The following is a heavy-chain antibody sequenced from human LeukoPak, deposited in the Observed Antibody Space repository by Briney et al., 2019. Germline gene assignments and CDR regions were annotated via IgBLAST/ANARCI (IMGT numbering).Heavy chain of an antibody. CDR2: IYSGGST. CDR1: GFTLSSNY. V-gene: IGHV3-66*01. CDR3: ARDEDGDYHFDY. J-gene: IGHJ4*02. D-gene: IGHD4-17*01. Sequence: GGSLRLSCAASGFTLSSNYMSWVRQAPGKGLEWVSVIYSGGSTYYADSVKGRFTISRDNSKNTLYLQMNSLRAEDTAVYYCARDEDGDYHFDYWGQGTLVTVSS.